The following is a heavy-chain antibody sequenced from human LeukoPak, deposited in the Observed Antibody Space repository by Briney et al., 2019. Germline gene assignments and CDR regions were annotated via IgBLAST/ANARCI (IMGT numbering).Heavy chain of an antibody. CDR1: GYTFTSYG. Sequence: GASVKVSCKASGYTFTSYGITWVRQAPGQGLEWMGWISAYNGNTNYAQKLQGRVTMTTDTSTSTAYMELRSLRSDDTAVYYCARDARPSIVGASDYWGQGTLVTVSS. CDR3: ARDARPSIVGASDY. D-gene: IGHD1-26*01. CDR2: ISAYNGNT. J-gene: IGHJ4*02. V-gene: IGHV1-18*01.